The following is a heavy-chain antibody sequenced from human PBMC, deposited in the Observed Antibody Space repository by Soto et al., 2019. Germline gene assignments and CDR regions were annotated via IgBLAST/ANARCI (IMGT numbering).Heavy chain of an antibody. D-gene: IGHD2-15*01. CDR1: GYTFTSYG. Sequence: ASVKVSCKASGYTFTSYGISWVRQAPGQGLEWMGWISAYNGNTNYAQKLQGRVTMTTDTSTSTAYMELRSLRSDDTAVYYCARRYCSGGSCYSPASDYWGQGTLVTVSS. V-gene: IGHV1-18*04. CDR2: ISAYNGNT. J-gene: IGHJ4*02. CDR3: ARRYCSGGSCYSPASDY.